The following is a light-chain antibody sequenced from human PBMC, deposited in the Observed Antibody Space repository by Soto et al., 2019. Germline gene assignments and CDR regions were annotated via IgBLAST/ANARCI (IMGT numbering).Light chain of an antibody. V-gene: IGKV3-15*01. CDR1: QSVNNN. CDR3: QQYDDWPRT. CDR2: GVS. J-gene: IGKJ1*01. Sequence: EIVMTQSPATLSVSPGERATLSCRASQSVNNNLAWYQQKPGQAPRLLIHGVSTRATVIPARFSGSGSGTEFTLTISSLQSEDFAVYYCQQYDDWPRTFGQGTKVEIK.